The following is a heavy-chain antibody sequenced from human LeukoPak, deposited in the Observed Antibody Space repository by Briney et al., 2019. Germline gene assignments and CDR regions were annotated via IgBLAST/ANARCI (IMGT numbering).Heavy chain of an antibody. Sequence: EGSLRLSCAASAFTFNNRDMHWVRQAPGKGLEWVAAISYDGRNKYYADSVKGRFTISRDNSKNTLYLQMNSLRAEDTAVYYCARAIRAGAFDIWGQGTMVTVSS. V-gene: IGHV3-30*03. J-gene: IGHJ3*02. CDR2: ISYDGRNK. CDR1: AFTFNNRD. CDR3: ARAIRAGAFDI. D-gene: IGHD6-19*01.